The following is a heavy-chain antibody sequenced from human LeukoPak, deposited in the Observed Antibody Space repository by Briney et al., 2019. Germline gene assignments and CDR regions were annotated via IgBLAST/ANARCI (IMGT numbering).Heavy chain of an antibody. CDR1: GYTFTSYY. V-gene: IGHV1-46*03. CDR3: ARDLGTGTGDY. CDR2: INPSGGST. J-gene: IGHJ4*02. D-gene: IGHD1-1*01. Sequence: ASVKVSCKASGYTFTSYYMHWVRQAPGQGLEWMGIINPSGGSTSYAQKFQGRVTMTRDTSTSTVYMELSSLRSEHTAVYYCARDLGTGTGDYWGQGTLVTVSS.